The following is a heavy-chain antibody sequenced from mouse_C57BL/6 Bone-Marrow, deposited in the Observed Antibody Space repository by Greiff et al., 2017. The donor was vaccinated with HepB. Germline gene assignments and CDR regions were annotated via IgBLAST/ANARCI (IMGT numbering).Heavy chain of an antibody. CDR1: GYTFTSYW. V-gene: IGHV1-52*01. CDR3: AREAYDYDGFAY. J-gene: IGHJ3*01. Sequence: QLQQPGAELVRPGSSVKLSCKASGYTFTSYWMHWVKQRPIQGLEWIGNIDPSDSETHYNQKFKDKATLTVDKSSSTAYMQLSSLTSEDSAVYYCAREAYDYDGFAYWGQGTLVTVSA. D-gene: IGHD2-4*01. CDR2: IDPSDSET.